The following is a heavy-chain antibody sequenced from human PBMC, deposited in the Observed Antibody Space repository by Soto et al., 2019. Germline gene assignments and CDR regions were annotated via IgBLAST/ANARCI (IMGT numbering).Heavy chain of an antibody. CDR1: GASIAGSSY. V-gene: IGHV4-4*07. CDR2: FSLSVTT. CDR3: ARGMTPTGATAWYYFDS. Sequence: PSETLSLTCSVSGASIAGSSYWSWVRQPSGKGLEWIGRFSLSVTTNYGPSLRSRVTMSADVSKNQFSLRLTSVTAADTALYYCARGMTPTGATAWYYFDSSGQGTLVTLSS. J-gene: IGHJ4*02. D-gene: IGHD2-8*02.